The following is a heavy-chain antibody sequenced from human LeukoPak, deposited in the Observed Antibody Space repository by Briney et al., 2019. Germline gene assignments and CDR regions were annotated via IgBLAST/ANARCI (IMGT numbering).Heavy chain of an antibody. V-gene: IGHV1-3*01. CDR1: GYTFTSYA. CDR2: INAGNGNT. CDR3: ARTRCSSTSCKRENWFDP. J-gene: IGHJ5*02. Sequence: GASVKVSCKASGYTFTSYAMHWVRQAPGQRLEWMGWINAGNGNTKYSQKFQGRDTITRDTSASTAYMELSSLRSEDTAVYYCARTRCSSTSCKRENWFDPWGQGTLVTVS. D-gene: IGHD2-2*01.